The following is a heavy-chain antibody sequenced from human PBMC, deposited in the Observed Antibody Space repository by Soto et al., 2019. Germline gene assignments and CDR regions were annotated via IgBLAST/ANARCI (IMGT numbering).Heavy chain of an antibody. V-gene: IGHV1-69*01. Sequence: QVQLVQSGAEVKKPGSSVKVSCRASGGTFSTYAISWVRQAPGHGLQWMGGIIPFLGTADYPQKFQGRVAITADESTSTAHMELSSLRSEDTAVYYCAREDNTFGISGQDHPAFDIWGQGTMVTVSS. J-gene: IGHJ3*02. CDR1: GGTFSTYA. CDR2: IIPFLGTA. CDR3: AREDNTFGISGQDHPAFDI. D-gene: IGHD2-15*01.